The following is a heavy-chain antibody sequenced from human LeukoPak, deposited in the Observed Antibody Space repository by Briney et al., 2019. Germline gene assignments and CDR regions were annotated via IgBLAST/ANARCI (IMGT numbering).Heavy chain of an antibody. V-gene: IGHV3-53*01. CDR2: IYSGGST. D-gene: IGHD3-10*01. Sequence: PGGSLRLSCAASGFTVSSNYMSWVRQAPGKGLEWVSVIYSGGSTYYADSVKGRFTMSRDNSKNTLYLQMNSLRAEDTAVYYCARDATYYYGSGSPYYFDYWGQGTLVTVSS. J-gene: IGHJ4*02. CDR1: GFTVSSNY. CDR3: ARDATYYYGSGSPYYFDY.